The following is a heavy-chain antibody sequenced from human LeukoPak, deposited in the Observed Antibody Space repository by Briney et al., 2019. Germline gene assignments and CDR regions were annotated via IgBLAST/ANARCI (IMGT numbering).Heavy chain of an antibody. D-gene: IGHD6-13*01. Sequence: SETLSLTCTVSGGSISSYYWNWFRQPAGKGLEWIGRIYTSGYTHYNPSLKSRVTMSVDTSKNQFSLKLGSVTAADTAVYYCARDLAAVGNRFDYWGQGTLVTVSS. J-gene: IGHJ4*02. CDR3: ARDLAAVGNRFDY. CDR2: IYTSGYT. CDR1: GGSISSYY. V-gene: IGHV4-4*07.